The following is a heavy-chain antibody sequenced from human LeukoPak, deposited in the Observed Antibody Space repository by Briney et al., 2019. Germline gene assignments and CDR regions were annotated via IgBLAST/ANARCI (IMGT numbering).Heavy chain of an antibody. D-gene: IGHD3-16*02. CDR2: IYYSGST. J-gene: IGHJ4*02. Sequence: SETLSLTCTVSGGSISSYYWSWIRQPPGKGLEWIGYIYYSGSTNYNPSLKSRVTISVDTSKNQFSLKLSSVTAADTAVYYCARDIASDYWGQGTLVTVPS. V-gene: IGHV4-59*01. CDR3: ARDIASDY. CDR1: GGSISSYY.